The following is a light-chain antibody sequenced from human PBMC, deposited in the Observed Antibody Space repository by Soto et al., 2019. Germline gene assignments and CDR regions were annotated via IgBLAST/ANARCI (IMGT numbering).Light chain of an antibody. V-gene: IGKV1-5*01. Sequence: DIQMTQSPSTLSASVGDRVTITGRASQNISTWLAWFQQKPGKDPNLLIYDASSLQSGVPSRFSGSGSGTQFTLTISRLQPDDFATYVCQQYNSYPITCGQGTRLEIK. J-gene: IGKJ5*01. CDR2: DAS. CDR1: QNISTW. CDR3: QQYNSYPIT.